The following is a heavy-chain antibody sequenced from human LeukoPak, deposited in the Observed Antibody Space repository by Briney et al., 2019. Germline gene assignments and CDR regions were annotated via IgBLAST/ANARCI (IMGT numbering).Heavy chain of an antibody. V-gene: IGHV3-48*02. CDR3: ARVWGIAAAGGEIEY. J-gene: IGHJ4*02. CDR2: ISSSSSTI. D-gene: IGHD6-13*01. CDR1: GFTFSSYS. Sequence: GGSLRLSCAASGFTFSSYSMNWVRQAPGKGLEWVSYISSSSSTIYYADSGKGRFTISRDNAKNSLYLQMNSLRDEDTAVYYCARVWGIAAAGGEIEYWGQGTLVTVSS.